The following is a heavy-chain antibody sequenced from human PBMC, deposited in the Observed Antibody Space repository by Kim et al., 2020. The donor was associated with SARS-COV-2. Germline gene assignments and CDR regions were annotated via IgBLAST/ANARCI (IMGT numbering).Heavy chain of an antibody. CDR2: IYHSGRT. V-gene: IGHV4-4*02. J-gene: IGHJ4*02. CDR3: ASRGPPAMPYY. Sequence: SETLSLTCAVSGGSISSSNWWSWVRQPPGKGLEWIGEIYHSGRTNYNPSPKSRVTISVDKSKNQFSLKLSSVTATDTAVYYCASRGPPAMPYYWGQGTLVTVTS. D-gene: IGHD2-2*01. CDR1: GGSISSSNW.